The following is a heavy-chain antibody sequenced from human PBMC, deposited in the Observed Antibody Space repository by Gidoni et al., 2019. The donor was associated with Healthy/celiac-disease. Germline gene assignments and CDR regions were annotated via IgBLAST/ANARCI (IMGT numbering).Heavy chain of an antibody. CDR1: GFTFSSYG. D-gene: IGHD3-10*01. Sequence: QVQLVESGGGVVQPGRSLRLSCAASGFTFSSYGMHWVRQAPGKGLEWVAVISYDGSNKYYADSVKGRFTISRDNSKNTLYLQMNSLRAEDTAVYYCAKDPHILTFGELIDYWGQGTLVTVSS. V-gene: IGHV3-30*18. CDR3: AKDPHILTFGELIDY. CDR2: ISYDGSNK. J-gene: IGHJ4*02.